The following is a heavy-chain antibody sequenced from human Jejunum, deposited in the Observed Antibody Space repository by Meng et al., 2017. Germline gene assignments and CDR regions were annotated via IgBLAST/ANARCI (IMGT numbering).Heavy chain of an antibody. CDR2: IKEDGSEN. CDR1: GFTLSRHW. V-gene: IGHV3-7*01. Sequence: GGSLRLSCVGSGFTLSRHWMSWVRQAPGKWPEWVANIKEDGSENYYLDSVKGRFTISRDNAKNSLYLQMNSLRAEDTAVYYCATSASLAYWGQGTLVTVSS. CDR3: ATSASLAY. J-gene: IGHJ4*02. D-gene: IGHD6-6*01.